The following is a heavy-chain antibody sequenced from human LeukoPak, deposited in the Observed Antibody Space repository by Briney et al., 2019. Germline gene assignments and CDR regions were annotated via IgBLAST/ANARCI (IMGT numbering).Heavy chain of an antibody. CDR3: ARKAYGMDV. J-gene: IGHJ6*04. V-gene: IGHV3-7*03. CDR2: MKPDGSEK. Sequence: GSLRLSCAASGFTFSNYWMSWVRQAPGKGLEWVANMKPDGSEKYYVDSVKGRFTISRDNAKNSLYLQMNSLRAEDTAVYYCARKAYGMDVWGKGTTVNVSS. CDR1: GFTFSNYW.